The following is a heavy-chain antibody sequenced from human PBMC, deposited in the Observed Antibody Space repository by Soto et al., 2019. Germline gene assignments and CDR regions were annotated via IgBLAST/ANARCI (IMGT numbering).Heavy chain of an antibody. CDR2: IKGDGSST. CDR3: ARGIPNFYATDV. D-gene: IGHD5-18*01. Sequence: EVQLVESGGGLVQPGGSLRLSCAGSGFTFSSYWMHWVRQAPGKGLVWVSRIKGDGSSTSYADSVKGRFTISRDNADNTLYLQMNSLSAEDTAVYCCARGIPNFYATDVWGQGTSVTVSS. CDR1: GFTFSSYW. J-gene: IGHJ6*02. V-gene: IGHV3-74*01.